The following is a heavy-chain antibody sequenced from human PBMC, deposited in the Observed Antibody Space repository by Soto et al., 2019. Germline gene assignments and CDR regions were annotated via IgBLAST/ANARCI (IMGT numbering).Heavy chain of an antibody. CDR2: IYYSGST. D-gene: IGHD3-3*01. Sequence: SETLSLTCTVSGGSISSYYWSWIRQPPGKGLEWIGYIYYSGSTNYNPSLKSRVTISVDTSKNQFSLKLSSVTAADTAVYYCARHYGRSGYYWYFDLWGRGTLVTVSS. J-gene: IGHJ2*01. V-gene: IGHV4-59*08. CDR3: ARHYGRSGYYWYFDL. CDR1: GGSISSYY.